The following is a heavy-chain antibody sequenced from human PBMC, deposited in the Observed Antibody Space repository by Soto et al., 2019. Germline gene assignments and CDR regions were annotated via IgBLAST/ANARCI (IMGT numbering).Heavy chain of an antibody. CDR3: ARDPSHVLPDSSGYYY. Sequence: PGGSLRLSCAASGFTFNNYAMSWVRQAPGKGLEWVSAICANGRDKYYADSVKGRFTISRDNSKNTLYLQMNSLRAEDTAVYYCARDPSHVLPDSSGYYYWGQGTLVTVSS. CDR2: ICANGRDK. J-gene: IGHJ4*02. CDR1: GFTFNNYA. V-gene: IGHV3-23*01. D-gene: IGHD3-22*01.